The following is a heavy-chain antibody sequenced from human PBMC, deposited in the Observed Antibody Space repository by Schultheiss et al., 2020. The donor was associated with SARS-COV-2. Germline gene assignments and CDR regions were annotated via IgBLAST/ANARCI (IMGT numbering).Heavy chain of an antibody. J-gene: IGHJ4*02. D-gene: IGHD4-23*01. CDR2: IGSNNGDFQ. CDR1: GFTFSDYY. V-gene: IGHV3-11*06. CDR3: ARRWGGGNSAFDY. Sequence: GGSLRLSCAASGFTFSDYYMSWIRQAPGKGLEWVSSIGSNNGDFQYYADSVKGRFIISRDNAKNSVYLEMNSLRVDDTAVYYCARRWGGGNSAFDYWGQGILVTVSS.